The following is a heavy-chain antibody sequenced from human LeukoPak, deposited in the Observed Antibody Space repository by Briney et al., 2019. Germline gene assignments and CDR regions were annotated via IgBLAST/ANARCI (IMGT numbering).Heavy chain of an antibody. V-gene: IGHV3-48*03. CDR1: GFTFSSYE. CDR3: AELGITMIGGV. Sequence: QPGGSLRLSCAASGFTFSSYEMNGVRQAPGKGLEGVSYISSSGSTIYYADSVKGRFTISRDNAKNSLYLQMNSLRAEDTAVYYCAELGITMIGGVWGKGTTVTISS. D-gene: IGHD3-10*02. J-gene: IGHJ6*04. CDR2: ISSSGSTI.